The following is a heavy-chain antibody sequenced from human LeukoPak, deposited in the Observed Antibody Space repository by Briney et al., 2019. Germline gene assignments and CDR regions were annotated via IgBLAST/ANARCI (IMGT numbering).Heavy chain of an antibody. CDR3: ARSSRRDGYNFSLQY. CDR1: GGSFSGYY. J-gene: IGHJ4*02. Sequence: SETLSLTCAVYGGSFSGYYWSWIRQPPGKGLEWIGEINHSGSTNYNPSLKSRVTIPVDTSKNQFSLKLSSVTAADTAVYYCARSSRRDGYNFSLQYWGQGTLVTVSS. CDR2: INHSGST. D-gene: IGHD5-24*01. V-gene: IGHV4-34*01.